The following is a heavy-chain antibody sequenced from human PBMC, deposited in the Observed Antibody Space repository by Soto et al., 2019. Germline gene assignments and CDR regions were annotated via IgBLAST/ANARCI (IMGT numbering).Heavy chain of an antibody. CDR1: GFTFSSYS. J-gene: IGHJ6*02. Sequence: PGGSLGLSCAASGFTFSSYSMNWVRQAPGKGLEWVSYISSSSSTIYYADSVKGRFTISRDNAKNSLYLQMNSLRDEDTAVYYCARDGLTKYYYYGMDVWGQGTTVTVSS. CDR3: ARDGLTKYYYYGMDV. CDR2: ISSSSSTI. D-gene: IGHD3-9*01. V-gene: IGHV3-48*02.